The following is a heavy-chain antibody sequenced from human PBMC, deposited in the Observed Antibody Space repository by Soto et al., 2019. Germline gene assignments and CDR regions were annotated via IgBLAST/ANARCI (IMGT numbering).Heavy chain of an antibody. CDR1: SGTICSSNW. CDR2: INQSGSP. CDR3: AGLGMVAGHREFDL. J-gene: IGHJ5*02. D-gene: IGHD2-15*01. V-gene: IGHV4-4*02. Sequence: SDTLSLTCAVSSGTICSSNWWTWFRQPPGKGLEWIGEINQSGSPNYNASLRSRVTISVDKSKSQFFLKLSSVTAADTAIYYCAGLGMVAGHREFDLWGQGTLVT.